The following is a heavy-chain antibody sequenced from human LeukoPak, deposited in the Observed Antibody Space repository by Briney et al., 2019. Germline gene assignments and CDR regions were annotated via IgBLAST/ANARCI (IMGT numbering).Heavy chain of an antibody. CDR2: FDPEDGET. V-gene: IGHV1-24*01. CDR1: GYTLTELS. CDR3: ARVEKSKCGYSGYDYSPFDY. Sequence: ASVKVSCKVSGYTLTELSMHWVRQAPGKGLEWMGGFDPEDGETIYAQKFQGRVTMTEDTSTDTAYMELSSLRSEDTAVYYCARVEKSKCGYSGYDYSPFDYWGQGTLVTVSS. J-gene: IGHJ4*02. D-gene: IGHD5-12*01.